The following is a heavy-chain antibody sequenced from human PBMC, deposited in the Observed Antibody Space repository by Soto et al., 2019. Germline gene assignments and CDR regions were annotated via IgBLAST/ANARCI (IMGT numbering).Heavy chain of an antibody. Sequence: QVQLQESGPGLVKPSETLSLTCTVSGGSISDFYWSWIRQPPGRGLEWIGYIFYSRITNYNSSLKSRLTISVDTSKNQFSLKLRSVTAADTAAYFCARIKRGYDYGSIMDFWGQGILVTVSS. J-gene: IGHJ4*02. CDR1: GGSISDFY. CDR2: IFYSRIT. V-gene: IGHV4-59*01. CDR3: ARIKRGYDYGSIMDF. D-gene: IGHD5-18*01.